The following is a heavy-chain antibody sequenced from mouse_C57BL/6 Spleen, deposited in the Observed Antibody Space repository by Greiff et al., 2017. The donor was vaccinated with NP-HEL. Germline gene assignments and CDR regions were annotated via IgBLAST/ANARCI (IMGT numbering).Heavy chain of an antibody. V-gene: IGHV1-69*01. CDR2: IDPSDSYT. CDR1: GYTFTSYW. J-gene: IGHJ3*01. D-gene: IGHD2-2*01. Sequence: QVQLQQPGAELVMPGASVKLSCKASGYTFTSYWMHWVKQRPGQGLEWIGEIDPSDSYTNYNQKFKGKSTLTVDKSSSTAYMQLSSLTSEDSAVYYCAPMVTTWGLAYWGQGTLVTVSA. CDR3: APMVTTWGLAY.